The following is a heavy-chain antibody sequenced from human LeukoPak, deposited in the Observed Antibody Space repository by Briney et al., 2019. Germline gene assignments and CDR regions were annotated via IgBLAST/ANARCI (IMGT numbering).Heavy chain of an antibody. CDR2: TYYRSTWYN. D-gene: IGHD2-2*01. Sequence: SQTLSLTCAISGDSVSSNGATWNWIRQSPSRGLEWLGRTYYRSTWYNDYAVSVRGRITVNPDTSKNQFSLHLNSVTPEDTAVYYCARRLTQYDCFDPWGQGILVTVSS. CDR3: ARRLTQYDCFDP. V-gene: IGHV6-1*01. CDR1: GDSVSSNGAT. J-gene: IGHJ5*02.